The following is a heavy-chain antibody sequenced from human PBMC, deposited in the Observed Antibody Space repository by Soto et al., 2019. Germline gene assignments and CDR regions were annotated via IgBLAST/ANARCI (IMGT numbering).Heavy chain of an antibody. D-gene: IGHD3-10*01. CDR3: AREYYSSGTH. Sequence: EVQLVESGGGLVQPGGSLRLSCAASGFTFSTYWMQWVRQVPGEGLVWVSSISENGGITTYADSVKGRFTISRDNAKNTLYLQMNGLRVEGTAIYYCAREYYSSGTHWGQGTLVTVST. V-gene: IGHV3-74*01. J-gene: IGHJ1*01. CDR2: ISENGGIT. CDR1: GFTFSTYW.